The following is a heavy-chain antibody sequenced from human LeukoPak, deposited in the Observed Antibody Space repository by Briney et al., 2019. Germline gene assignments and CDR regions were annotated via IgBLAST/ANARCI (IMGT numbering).Heavy chain of an antibody. Sequence: GASVKVSCKASGYTLTDYYMHWARQVPGQGLEWLGCINPKSGGAKNAQEFQGRVTMTLDASINTAYMELSSLKSDDTAVYYCARVSTNYFDYWGEGALVTVSS. CDR1: GYTLTDYY. V-gene: IGHV1-2*02. CDR2: INPKSGGA. CDR3: ARVSTNYFDY. D-gene: IGHD5/OR15-5a*01. J-gene: IGHJ4*02.